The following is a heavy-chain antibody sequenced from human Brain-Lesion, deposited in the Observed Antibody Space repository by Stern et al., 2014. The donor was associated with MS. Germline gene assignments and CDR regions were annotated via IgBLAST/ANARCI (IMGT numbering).Heavy chain of an antibody. J-gene: IGHJ4*02. CDR1: GYLFDDYW. CDR3: ARSPATPSGYDRFDY. Sequence: EMQLVESGAEVKKPGESLKISCEASGYLFDDYWIGWVRQMSGRGLELVAIIFPRDSNTRYSPSVQGQVTISADKSISTAYLQWSSLKASDPPMYYCARSPATPSGYDRFDYWGQGALVTVSS. CDR2: IFPRDSNT. V-gene: IGHV5-51*03. D-gene: IGHD5-12*01.